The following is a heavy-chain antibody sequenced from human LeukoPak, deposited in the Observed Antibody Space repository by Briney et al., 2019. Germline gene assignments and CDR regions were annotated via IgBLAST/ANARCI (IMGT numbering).Heavy chain of an antibody. V-gene: IGHV3-23*01. D-gene: IGHD3-16*02. CDR3: AREEHDYVWGSYRYYYYYGIDV. CDR1: GFTFSRYA. CDR2: ISGASETI. J-gene: IGHJ6*02. Sequence: GGSLRLSCAASGFTFSRYAMSWVRQALGKGLEWVSAISGASETIYYADSLKGRFTISRDNSKDTLYLQMDSLRAEDTALYYCAREEHDYVWGSYRYYYYYGIDVWGQGTTVTVSS.